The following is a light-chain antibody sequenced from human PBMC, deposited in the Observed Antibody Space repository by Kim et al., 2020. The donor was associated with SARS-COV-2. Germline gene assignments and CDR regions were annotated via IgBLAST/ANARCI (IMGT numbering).Light chain of an antibody. CDR1: QSISNW. CDR2: QSL. Sequence: DIQMTQSPSTLSASVGDRVTITCRASQSISNWLAWYQQKPRKAPNVLIFQSLNLESGVPSRFSGSASGTEFTLTISSLQPDDFATYYCLQHSTYPYTFGQGTKLEIK. J-gene: IGKJ2*01. V-gene: IGKV1-5*03. CDR3: LQHSTYPYT.